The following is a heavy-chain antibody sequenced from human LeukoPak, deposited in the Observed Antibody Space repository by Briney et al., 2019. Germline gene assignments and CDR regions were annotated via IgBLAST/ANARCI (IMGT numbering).Heavy chain of an antibody. CDR1: GFTFDDYA. Sequence: GGSLRLSCAASGFTFDDYAMHWVRQAPGKGLEWVSGISWNSGSIGYADSVKGRFTISRDNAKISLYLQMNSLRAEDTALYYCAKGGRTWFDPWGQGTLVTVSS. CDR2: ISWNSGSI. V-gene: IGHV3-9*01. CDR3: AKGGRTWFDP. J-gene: IGHJ5*02. D-gene: IGHD2-15*01.